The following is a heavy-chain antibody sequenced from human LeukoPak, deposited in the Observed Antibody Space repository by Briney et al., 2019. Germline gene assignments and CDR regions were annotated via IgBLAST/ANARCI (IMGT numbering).Heavy chain of an antibody. CDR3: ARHRNRGGIVVVPAAPRYGMDV. Sequence: SETLSLTCTVSGGSISSYYWSWIRQPAGKGLEWIGRIYTSGSTNYNPSLKSRVTMSVDTSKNQFSLKLSSVTAADTAVYYCARHRNRGGIVVVPAAPRYGMDVWGQGTTVTVSS. V-gene: IGHV4-4*07. CDR2: IYTSGST. CDR1: GGSISSYY. D-gene: IGHD2-2*01. J-gene: IGHJ6*02.